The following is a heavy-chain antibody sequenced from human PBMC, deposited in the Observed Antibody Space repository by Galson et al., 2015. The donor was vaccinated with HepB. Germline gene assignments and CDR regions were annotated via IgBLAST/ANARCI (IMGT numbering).Heavy chain of an antibody. Sequence: SLRLSCAASGFTFSSYNMNWVRQAPGKGLEWVSYISSSSSTIYYADSVKGRFTISRDNAKNSLYLQMNSLRDEDTAVYYCASLYYYDSSGYFYGLDVWGQGTTVTVSS. CDR2: ISSSSSTI. D-gene: IGHD3-22*01. CDR1: GFTFSSYN. J-gene: IGHJ6*02. CDR3: ASLYYYDSSGYFYGLDV. V-gene: IGHV3-48*02.